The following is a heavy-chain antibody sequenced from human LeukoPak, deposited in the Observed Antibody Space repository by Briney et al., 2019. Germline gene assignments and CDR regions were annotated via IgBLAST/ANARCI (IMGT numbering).Heavy chain of an antibody. V-gene: IGHV3-23*01. CDR1: GFTFSSYA. Sequence: GGSLRLSCVASGFTFSSYAMNWVRQPPGKGLEWVSVISGSGSVSRIYYAESVKGRFTISRDSSKNTLYLQMNSLRAEDTVVYYCARGYDYDFSPWGQGTLVTVSS. CDR2: ISGSGSVSRI. D-gene: IGHD3-3*01. CDR3: ARGYDYDFSP. J-gene: IGHJ5*02.